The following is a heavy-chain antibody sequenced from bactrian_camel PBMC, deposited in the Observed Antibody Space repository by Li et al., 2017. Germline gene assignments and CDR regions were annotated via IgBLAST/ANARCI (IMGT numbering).Heavy chain of an antibody. D-gene: IGHD7*01. Sequence: HVQLVESGGGLVQPGESLRLSCVASGITFSRHDMSWVRQAPGKEVEWVAGITSLPSLFRAASYADSVKGRFTCSKDNAKNTLHLQMNSLNTEDTAMYYCAAAAGLFGGTCLDVRSVDYWGQGTQVTVS. CDR1: GITFSRHD. V-gene: IGHV3S1*01. CDR3: AAAAGLFGGTCLDVRSVDY. J-gene: IGHJ4*01. CDR2: ITSLPSLFRAA.